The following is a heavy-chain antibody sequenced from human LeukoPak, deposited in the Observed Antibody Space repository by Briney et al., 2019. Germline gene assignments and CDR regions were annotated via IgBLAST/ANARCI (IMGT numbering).Heavy chain of an antibody. CDR2: IYHSGST. CDR3: ARDMSGMDV. D-gene: IGHD3-10*02. CDR1: VGSVTSSSYC. J-gene: IGHJ6*02. V-gene: IGHV4-61*01. Sequence: SETLSLTCIVSVGSVTSSSYCWSWIRPTPGKGLEWIGYIYHSGSTNYNPSLKSRVTMSIDTSRNQFSLKLSSVTAGDTAVYYCARDMSGMDVWGQGITVTVSS.